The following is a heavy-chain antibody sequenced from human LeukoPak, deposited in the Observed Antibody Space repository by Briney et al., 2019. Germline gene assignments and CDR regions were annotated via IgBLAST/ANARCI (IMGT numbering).Heavy chain of an antibody. J-gene: IGHJ5*02. V-gene: IGHV1-69*13. D-gene: IGHD6-19*01. Sequence: GASVKVSCKASGGTFISYAISWVRQAPGQGLEWMGGIIPIFGTANYAQKFQGRVTITADESTSTAYMELSSLRSEDTAVYYCARGGARRVAVAGTFDPWGQGTLVTVSS. CDR1: GGTFISYA. CDR3: ARGGARRVAVAGTFDP. CDR2: IIPIFGTA.